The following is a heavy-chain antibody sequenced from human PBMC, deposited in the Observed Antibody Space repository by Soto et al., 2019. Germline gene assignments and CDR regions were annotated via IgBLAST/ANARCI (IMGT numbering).Heavy chain of an antibody. V-gene: IGHV1-18*01. Sequence: QVQLVQSGAEVKKPGASVKVSCKASGYTFTSYGISWVRQAPGQGLEWMGWISAYNGNTTYAQKLQGRVTMTTDTSTMSVYMELMSVKSDDTSVYYCARAHIDFCSGPHDYWGQGTLVTVSS. CDR2: ISAYNGNT. CDR3: ARAHIDFCSGPHDY. D-gene: IGHD3-3*01. J-gene: IGHJ4*02. CDR1: GYTFTSYG.